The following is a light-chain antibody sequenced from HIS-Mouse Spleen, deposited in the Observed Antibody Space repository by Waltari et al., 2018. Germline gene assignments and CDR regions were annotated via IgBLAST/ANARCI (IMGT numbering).Light chain of an antibody. CDR3: QQYGSSPPVT. CDR2: GAS. J-gene: IGKJ4*01. Sequence: EIELTQSPGTLSLSPGERATLSCRASQSVSSSYLAWYQQKPGQAPRLLIYGASSRATGIPDRFSGSGSGTDFTLTISRLEPEDFAVYYCQQYGSSPPVTFGGGT. CDR1: QSVSSSY. V-gene: IGKV3-20*01.